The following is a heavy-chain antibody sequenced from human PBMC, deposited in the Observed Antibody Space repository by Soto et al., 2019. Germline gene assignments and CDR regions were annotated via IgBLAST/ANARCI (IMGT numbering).Heavy chain of an antibody. Sequence: ESLKISSKGSGYNFSCYWIAWVRQIPGKGLELMGIIDPSDSDTRYRPSFQGQVTISADKSISSAYLRWSSLRASDTAMYYCARGGVSTRTFDYWGHGSPVTVS. CDR3: ARGGVSTRTFDY. J-gene: IGHJ4*01. CDR1: GYNFSCYW. CDR2: IDPSDSDT. V-gene: IGHV5-51*01. D-gene: IGHD3-3*01.